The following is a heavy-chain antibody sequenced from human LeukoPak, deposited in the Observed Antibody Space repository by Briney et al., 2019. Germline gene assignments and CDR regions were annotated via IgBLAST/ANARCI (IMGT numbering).Heavy chain of an antibody. CDR3: AAVSFDNSGWYDY. D-gene: IGHD6-19*01. V-gene: IGHV1-24*01. CDR2: FDPEDGET. J-gene: IGHJ4*02. CDR1: GYTLTELS. Sequence: ASVKVSCKVSGYTLTELSMHWVRQAPGKGLEWMGGFDPEDGETIYTQKFQGRITMTEDTSTDTAYMELSSLRSEDTAVYYCAAVSFDNSGWYDYWGQGTLVTVSS.